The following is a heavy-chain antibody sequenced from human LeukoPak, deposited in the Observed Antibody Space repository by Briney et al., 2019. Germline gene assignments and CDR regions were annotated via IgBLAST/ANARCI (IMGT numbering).Heavy chain of an antibody. CDR3: ARGYYDSSGYYRSPFDY. CDR2: IIPIFGTA. J-gene: IGHJ4*02. CDR1: GGTFSSYA. Sequence: ASVKVSCKASGGTFSSYAISWVRQAPGQGLEWMGGIIPIFGTANYAQKFQGRVTITADESTSTAYMELSSLRSEDTAVYYCARGYYDSSGYYRSPFDYWGQGTLVTVSS. V-gene: IGHV1-69*13. D-gene: IGHD3-22*01.